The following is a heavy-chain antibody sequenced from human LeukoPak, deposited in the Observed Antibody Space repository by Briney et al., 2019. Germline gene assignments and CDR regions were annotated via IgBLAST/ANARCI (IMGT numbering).Heavy chain of an antibody. V-gene: IGHV1-46*01. Sequence: ASVKVSCKASGYTFTSYYIQWVRQAPGQGLEWMGIINPSGGSTTYAQKFQGRVTMTRDTSTSTVYMELSSLRPEDTAVYYCARSSNWNRFDYWGQGTLVTVSS. D-gene: IGHD1-1*01. CDR2: INPSGGST. CDR1: GYTFTSYY. J-gene: IGHJ4*02. CDR3: ARSSNWNRFDY.